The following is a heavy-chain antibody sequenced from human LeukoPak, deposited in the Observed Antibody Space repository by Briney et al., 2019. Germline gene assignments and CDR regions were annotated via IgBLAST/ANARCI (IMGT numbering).Heavy chain of an antibody. CDR3: ARGAFVDYYDSSGYYDY. CDR1: GYTFTSYY. CDR2: INPSGGST. Sequence: ASVKVSCKASGYTFTSYYMHWVRQAPGQGLEWMGIINPSGGSTSYAQKFQGRVTMTRDTSISTAYMELSRLRSDDTAVYYCARGAFVDYYDSSGYYDYWGQGTLVTVSS. V-gene: IGHV1-46*01. J-gene: IGHJ4*02. D-gene: IGHD3-22*01.